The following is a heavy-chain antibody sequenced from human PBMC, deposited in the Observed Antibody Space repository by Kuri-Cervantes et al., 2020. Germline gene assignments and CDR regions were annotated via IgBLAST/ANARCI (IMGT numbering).Heavy chain of an antibody. J-gene: IGHJ4*02. CDR1: GFTFRDYN. D-gene: IGHD4-17*01. CDR2: ISGTGTTI. CDR3: AKDTVTHLQVVDS. V-gene: IGHV3-48*01. Sequence: GGSLRLSCVGSGFTFRDYNMNWVRQAPGKGLEWLSYISGTGTTIYYADSAKGRFTISRDNARNSLYLQMNSLRAEDTAVYYCAKDTVTHLQVVDSWGQGTLVTVSS.